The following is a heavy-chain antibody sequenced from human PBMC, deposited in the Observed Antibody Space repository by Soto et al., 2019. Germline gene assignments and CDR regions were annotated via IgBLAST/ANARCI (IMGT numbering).Heavy chain of an antibody. Sequence: EVQLLESGGGLVQPGGSLRLSRAASGFTFSSYAMSWVRQAPGKGLEWVSAISGSGGSTYYADSVKGRFTISRDNSKNTLYLQMNSLRAEDTAVYYCAKVSLYSSGPPKHSYWGQGTLVTVSS. V-gene: IGHV3-23*01. CDR2: ISGSGGST. D-gene: IGHD3-22*01. CDR1: GFTFSSYA. CDR3: AKVSLYSSGPPKHSY. J-gene: IGHJ4*02.